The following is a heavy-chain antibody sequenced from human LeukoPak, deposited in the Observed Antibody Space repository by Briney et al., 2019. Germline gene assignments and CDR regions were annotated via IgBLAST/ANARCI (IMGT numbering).Heavy chain of an antibody. J-gene: IGHJ3*01. CDR3: ASADLVIVPSGDRGTGPFDV. D-gene: IGHD2-21*01. CDR1: GSSFTSDW. Sequence: GESLKISCKVSGSSFTSDWVGWARQMPGKGLEWMGVIYLADSDTRYSPSFEGQVTISADKSIRTAFLQWTSLRASDTARYFCASADLVIVPSGDRGTGPFDVWGPGTMVSVAS. V-gene: IGHV5-51*01. CDR2: IYLADSDT.